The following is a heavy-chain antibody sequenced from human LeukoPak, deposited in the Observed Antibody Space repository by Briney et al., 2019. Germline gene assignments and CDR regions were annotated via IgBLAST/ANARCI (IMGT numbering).Heavy chain of an antibody. J-gene: IGHJ4*02. CDR3: AKGGKWDVTPFDY. D-gene: IGHD1-26*01. V-gene: IGHV3-23*01. Sequence: QPGGSLRLSCAASGFTFSGYWMSWVRQAPGKGLEWVSTISGDGGSTYYADSVKGRFTISRDNSKNTLYLQVNSLRAEDTAVYYCAKGGKWDVTPFDYWGQGTLVTVSS. CDR2: ISGDGGST. CDR1: GFTFSGYW.